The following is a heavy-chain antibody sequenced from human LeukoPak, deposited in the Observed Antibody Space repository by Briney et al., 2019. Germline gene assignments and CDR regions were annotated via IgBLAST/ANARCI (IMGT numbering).Heavy chain of an antibody. D-gene: IGHD5-18*01. Sequence: GGSLRLSCAASGFTFSDYYMSWIRQAPGKGLEWVSYVSSSGSTIYYADSVKGRFTISRDNAKNSLYLQMNSLRAEDTAVYYCAREGLISGYSYGLFDYWGQGTLVTVSS. CDR2: VSSSGSTI. CDR3: AREGLISGYSYGLFDY. J-gene: IGHJ4*02. V-gene: IGHV3-11*01. CDR1: GFTFSDYY.